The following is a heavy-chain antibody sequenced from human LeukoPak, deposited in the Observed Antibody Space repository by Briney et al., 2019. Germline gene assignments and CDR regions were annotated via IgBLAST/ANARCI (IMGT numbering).Heavy chain of an antibody. V-gene: IGHV3-23*01. CDR3: ARGGYSNYFGY. D-gene: IGHD5-18*01. J-gene: IGHJ4*02. CDR1: GFTFSSYA. CDR2: ISGSGGST. Sequence: GGSLRLSCAASGFTFSSYAINWVRQAPGKGLEWVSFISGSGGSTYYADSVKGRFTISRDNAKNSLYLQMNSLRAEDTAVYYCARGGYSNYFGYWGQGTLVTVSS.